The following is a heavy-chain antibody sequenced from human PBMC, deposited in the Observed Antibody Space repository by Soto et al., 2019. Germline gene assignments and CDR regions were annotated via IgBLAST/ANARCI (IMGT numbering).Heavy chain of an antibody. D-gene: IGHD3-3*01. Sequence: GGSLRLSCVASGFTFSDYAMSWIRQVPGKGLEWISNITGRSSDTKYADSVKGRFTISRGNAKNTLYVQMNSLRAEDTAVYYCAKDETYYDFWSGYSDQWGQGTLVTVSS. J-gene: IGHJ5*02. CDR1: GFTFSDYA. CDR2: ITGRSSDT. V-gene: IGHV3-11*05. CDR3: AKDETYYDFWSGYSDQ.